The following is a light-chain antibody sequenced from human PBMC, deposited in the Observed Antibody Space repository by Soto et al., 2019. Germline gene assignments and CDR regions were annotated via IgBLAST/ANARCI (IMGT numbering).Light chain of an antibody. J-gene: IGLJ1*01. CDR2: DVS. CDR1: SSDVGGYNY. V-gene: IGLV2-11*01. CDR3: CSYAGSYYV. Sequence: QSALTQPRSVSGSPGQSVTISCTGTSSDVGGYNYVSWYQQHPGKAPKLMIYDVSNRPSGVPDRFSGSKSGNTASLTNSGLQAEDEADYHCCSYAGSYYVFGTGTKVTVL.